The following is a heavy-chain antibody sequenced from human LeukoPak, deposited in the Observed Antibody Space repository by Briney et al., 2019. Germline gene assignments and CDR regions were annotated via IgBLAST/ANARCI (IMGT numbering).Heavy chain of an antibody. CDR3: ARYGSGSYYYDAFDI. J-gene: IGHJ3*02. Sequence: PSETLSLTCTVSGGSISSSSYYWGWIRQPPGKGLEWIGSIYYSGSTYYNPSLKSRVTISVDTSKNQFSLKLSSVTAADTAVYYCARYGSGSYYYDAFDIWGQGTMVTVSS. D-gene: IGHD3-10*01. CDR2: IYYSGST. CDR1: GGSISSSSYY. V-gene: IGHV4-39*07.